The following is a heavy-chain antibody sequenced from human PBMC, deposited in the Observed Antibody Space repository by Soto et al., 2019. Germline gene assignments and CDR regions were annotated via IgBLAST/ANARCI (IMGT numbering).Heavy chain of an antibody. Sequence: QVQLVQSGAEVKKPGASVKVSCKASGYTFTSYGISWVRQAPGQGLEWMGWISAYNGNTNYAQKLQGRVTMTTDTSTSTAYMELRSLRSDDTAVYYCAKVGSGIAAAGTGVAVAGGEYFQHWGQGTLVTVSS. CDR1: GYTFTSYG. D-gene: IGHD6-13*01. J-gene: IGHJ1*01. V-gene: IGHV1-18*01. CDR2: ISAYNGNT. CDR3: AKVGSGIAAAGTGVAVAGGEYFQH.